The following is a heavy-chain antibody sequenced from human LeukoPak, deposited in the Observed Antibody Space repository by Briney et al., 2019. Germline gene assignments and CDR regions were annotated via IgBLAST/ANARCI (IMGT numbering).Heavy chain of an antibody. D-gene: IGHD3-10*02. CDR2: ISSDSSYI. Sequence: GGSLRLSCAASGFTFSDYTMTWVRQAPGKGLEWVASISSDSSYIDYADSVKGRFTISRDNAKNSLFLKTDTLRDDDTGIYYCARDPNVLGITPYYFDFWGQGTLVTVSS. J-gene: IGHJ4*02. V-gene: IGHV3-21*01. CDR1: GFTFSDYT. CDR3: ARDPNVLGITPYYFDF.